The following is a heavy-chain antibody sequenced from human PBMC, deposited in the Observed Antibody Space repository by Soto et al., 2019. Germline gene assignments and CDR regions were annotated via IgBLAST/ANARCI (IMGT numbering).Heavy chain of an antibody. CDR2: IYSGGKT. V-gene: IGHV3-66*01. CDR3: ARRYSTNGDYFDY. Sequence: GGSLRLSCAVSGFTVSNNYMNWVRQAPGKGLEWVSVIYSGGKTYYADSVKGRFTISRDNSKNTLYLQMNSLRAEDTAVYYCARRYSTNGDYFDYWGHGTLVTVSS. D-gene: IGHD2-2*01. CDR1: GFTVSNNY. J-gene: IGHJ4*01.